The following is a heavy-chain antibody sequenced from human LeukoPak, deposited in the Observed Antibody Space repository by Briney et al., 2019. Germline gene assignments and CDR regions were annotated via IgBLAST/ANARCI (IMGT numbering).Heavy chain of an antibody. CDR2: INWNGGST. D-gene: IGHD5-18*01. Sequence: PGGSLRLSCAASGFTFDDYGMSWVRQAPGKGLEWVSGINWNGGSTGYADSVKGRFTISRDNAKNSLYLQMNSLRAEDTAVYYCAKDQRGYSYGVNWFDPWGQGTLVTVSS. V-gene: IGHV3-20*04. CDR3: AKDQRGYSYGVNWFDP. J-gene: IGHJ5*02. CDR1: GFTFDDYG.